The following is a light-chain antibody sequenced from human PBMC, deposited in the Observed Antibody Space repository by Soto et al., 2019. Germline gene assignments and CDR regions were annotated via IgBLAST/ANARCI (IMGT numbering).Light chain of an antibody. CDR1: QGISSY. J-gene: IGKJ4*01. V-gene: IGKV1-9*01. CDR3: QQVNNYPLT. CDR2: AAS. Sequence: IQLTQSPSSLSASVGDRVTINCRASQGISSYLAWYQQKPGKAPKLLIYAASTLQSGVPSRFSGSESGTDFTLTISSLQPEDFGTYYCQQVNNYPLTFGGGTKVDIK.